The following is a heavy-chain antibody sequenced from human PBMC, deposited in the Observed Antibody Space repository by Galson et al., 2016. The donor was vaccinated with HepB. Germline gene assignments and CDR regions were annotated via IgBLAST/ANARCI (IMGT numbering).Heavy chain of an antibody. CDR2: VIPSGST. Sequence: SETLSLTCAVYARSFGTYYWTWFRQPPGKGLEWIGEVIPSGSTNYSPSLKSRVTISVDTSKNQFSLNLTSVTAADTAVYFCARGRYCSGGSCYSSVMFDYWSQGTRVTVSS. D-gene: IGHD2-15*01. CDR1: ARSFGTYY. CDR3: ARGRYCSGGSCYSSVMFDY. V-gene: IGHV4-34*01. J-gene: IGHJ4*02.